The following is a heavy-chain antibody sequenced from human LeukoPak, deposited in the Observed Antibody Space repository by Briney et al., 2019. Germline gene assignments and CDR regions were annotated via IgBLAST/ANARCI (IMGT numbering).Heavy chain of an antibody. CDR3: ATGGAMDV. J-gene: IGHJ6*02. CDR2: INSDGSCT. CDR1: GFTFSDSW. Sequence: GGSLRLSCAASGFTFSDSWMHWVRQAPGKGLVSVSRINSDGSCTNYADSVKGRFIISRDNAKNTVNLQMNSLRLEDTAVYYCATGGAMDVWGQGTTVTVSS. V-gene: IGHV3-74*01.